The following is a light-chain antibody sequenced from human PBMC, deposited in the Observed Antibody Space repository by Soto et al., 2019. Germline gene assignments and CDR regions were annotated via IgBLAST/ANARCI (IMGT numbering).Light chain of an antibody. J-gene: IGKJ5*01. CDR3: QQRSKWPLT. CDR1: QSVSSY. V-gene: IGKV3-11*01. Sequence: EIVLTQSPATLSLSPGERATLSCRTSQSVSSYLGWYQQKPGQAPRLLIFDPSNRATGIPARFSGSGSGTDFTLTISSLEPEDFAVYYCQQRSKWPLTFGQGTRLEIK. CDR2: DPS.